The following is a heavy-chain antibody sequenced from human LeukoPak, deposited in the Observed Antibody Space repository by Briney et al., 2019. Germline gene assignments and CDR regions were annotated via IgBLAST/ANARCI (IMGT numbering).Heavy chain of an antibody. J-gene: IGHJ4*02. Sequence: SETLSLTCTVSGGSISSSSYYWGWIRQPPGKGLEWIGTIYYSGSTYYNPSLKSRVTISVDTSKNQFSLKLSSVTAADTAVYYCARESLGGIAVAGTPPPLDYWGQGTLVTVSS. CDR3: ARESLGGIAVAGTPPPLDY. D-gene: IGHD6-19*01. CDR2: IYYSGST. V-gene: IGHV4-39*07. CDR1: GGSISSSSYY.